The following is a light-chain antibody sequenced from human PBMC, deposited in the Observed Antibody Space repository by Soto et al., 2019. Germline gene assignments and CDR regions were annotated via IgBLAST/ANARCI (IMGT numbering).Light chain of an antibody. Sequence: QLVLTQSSSASASLGSSVKLTCTLSSGHSSYIIAWHQQQPGKAPRYLMKLEGSGSYNKGSGVPDPFSGSSSVADRHLTISSLQFDEEADYYCETWDSNTHPVFGGGTKLTVL. J-gene: IGLJ3*02. V-gene: IGLV4-60*02. CDR1: SGHSSYI. CDR3: ETWDSNTHPV. CDR2: LEGSGSY.